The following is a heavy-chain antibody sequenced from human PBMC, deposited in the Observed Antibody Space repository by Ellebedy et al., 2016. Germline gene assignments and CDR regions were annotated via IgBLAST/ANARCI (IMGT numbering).Heavy chain of an antibody. CDR2: ISDDGEDK. Sequence: GGSLRLSXAASGFTFSHYGIHWVRQPPGMGLEWVAVISDDGEDKDYADSVKGRFTISRDNSKNRVYLQMNSLKVEDTAVYFCARVRSSGFYSNYDMDVWGQGTTVTVSS. CDR3: ARVRSSGFYSNYDMDV. CDR1: GFTFSHYG. J-gene: IGHJ6*02. V-gene: IGHV3-30*03. D-gene: IGHD3-16*01.